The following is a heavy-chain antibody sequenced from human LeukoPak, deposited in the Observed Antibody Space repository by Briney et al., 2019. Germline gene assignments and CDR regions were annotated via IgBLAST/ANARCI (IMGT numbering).Heavy chain of an antibody. CDR3: AKHTPEQWLLTAAYFDY. CDR1: GFTFSGYA. CDR2: ISGSGGST. V-gene: IGHV3-23*01. D-gene: IGHD6-19*01. J-gene: IGHJ4*02. Sequence: PGGSLRLSCAASGFTFSGYAMSWVRQAPGRGLEWVSAISGSGGSTYYADSVKGRFTISRDNSKNTLYLQMNSLRAEDTAVYYCAKHTPEQWLLTAAYFDYWGQGTLVTVSS.